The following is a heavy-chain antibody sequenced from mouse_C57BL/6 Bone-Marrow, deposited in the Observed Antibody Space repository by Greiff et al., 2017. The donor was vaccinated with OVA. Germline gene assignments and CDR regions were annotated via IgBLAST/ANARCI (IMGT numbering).Heavy chain of an antibody. Sequence: VKLMESGPELVKPGASVKISCKASGYAFSSSWMNWVKQRPGKGLEWIGRIYPGDGDTNYNGKFKGKATLTADKSSSTAYMQLSSLTSEDSAVYFCARGGAVVAWGQGTTLTVSS. CDR1: GYAFSSSW. J-gene: IGHJ2*01. D-gene: IGHD1-1*01. V-gene: IGHV1-82*01. CDR3: ARGGAVVA. CDR2: IYPGDGDT.